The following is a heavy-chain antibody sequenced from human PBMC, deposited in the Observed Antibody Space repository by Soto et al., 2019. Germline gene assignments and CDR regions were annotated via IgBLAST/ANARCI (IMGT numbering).Heavy chain of an antibody. CDR3: AKANAVAGRNWFDP. J-gene: IGHJ5*02. Sequence: SQTLSLTCAISGDSVSSNSAAWNWIRQSPSRGLEWLGRTYYRSKWYNDHALSVKSRITINPDTSKNQFSLQLNSVTPEDTAVYYCAKANAVAGRNWFDPWGQGTLVTVSS. CDR2: TYYRSKWYN. V-gene: IGHV6-1*01. D-gene: IGHD6-19*01. CDR1: GDSVSSNSAA.